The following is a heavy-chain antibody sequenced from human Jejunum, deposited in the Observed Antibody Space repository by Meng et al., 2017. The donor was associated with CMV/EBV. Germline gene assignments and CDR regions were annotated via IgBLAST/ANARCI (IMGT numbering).Heavy chain of an antibody. Sequence: SGGSIRSSYWSLVRPSPGKGLEWLGYIHYSESTKYNPSLESRVTMSLDRSRNQFSLRLSSVTAADTAVYFCVRGVSPTEWPLEKWGQGTLVTVSS. CDR1: GGSIRSSY. J-gene: IGHJ4*02. CDR2: IHYSEST. CDR3: VRGVSPTEWPLEK. D-gene: IGHD3-3*01. V-gene: IGHV4-59*01.